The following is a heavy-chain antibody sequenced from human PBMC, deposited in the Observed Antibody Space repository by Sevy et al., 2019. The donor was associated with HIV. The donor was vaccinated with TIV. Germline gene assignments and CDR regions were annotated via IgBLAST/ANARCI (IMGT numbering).Heavy chain of an antibody. J-gene: IGHJ4*02. D-gene: IGHD3-3*01. CDR3: AGRRVGDFWSGSVRGPWAGGPLFDY. CDR1: GFTLSSYV. CDR2: ISHTSESS. V-gene: IGHV3-23*01. Sequence: GGSLRLSCAASGFTLSSYVMSWVRHSPGKGLEWVSTISHTSESSNYADSMKGRFTISRDNSKNTLYLQMNSLRVEDTAVYYCAGRRVGDFWSGSVRGPWAGGPLFDYWGQGTLVTVSS.